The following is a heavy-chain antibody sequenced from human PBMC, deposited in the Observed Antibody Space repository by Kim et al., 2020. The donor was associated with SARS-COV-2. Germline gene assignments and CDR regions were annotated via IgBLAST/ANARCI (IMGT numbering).Heavy chain of an antibody. CDR1: GFTFSNYS. CDR3: AKWGHKEVDALPTVGAFDI. CDR2: ISDSGYDT. Sequence: GGSLRLSCAASGFTFSNYSMSWVRQAPGKGLEWVSGISDSGYDTFFADSLRGRFTISRDNSIDTLYLQMNSLRAEDTAVYYCAKWGHKEVDALPTVGAFDIWGQGTLVAVSS. D-gene: IGHD3-16*01. J-gene: IGHJ3*02. V-gene: IGHV3-23*01.